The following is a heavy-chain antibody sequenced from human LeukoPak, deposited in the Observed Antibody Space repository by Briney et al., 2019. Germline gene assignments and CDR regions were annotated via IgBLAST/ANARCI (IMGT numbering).Heavy chain of an antibody. J-gene: IGHJ4*02. V-gene: IGHV5-10-1*01. Sequence: GESLKISCKGSGYSFTSYWISWVRQMPGKGLEWMGRIDPSDSYTNYSPSFQGHVTIPADKSISTAYLQWSTLKASDTAMYYCARQGHNFFDYWGQGTLVTVSS. CDR1: GYSFTSYW. CDR2: IDPSDSYT. CDR3: ARQGHNFFDY.